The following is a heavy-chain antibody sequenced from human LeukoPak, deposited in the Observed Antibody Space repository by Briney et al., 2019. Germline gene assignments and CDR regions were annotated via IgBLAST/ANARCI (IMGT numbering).Heavy chain of an antibody. Sequence: PSETLSLTCAVYGGSFSGYYWSWIRQPPGKGLEWIGEINHSGSTNYNPSLKSRVTISVDTSKNQFSLKLSSVTAADTAVYYCASRRQDIVVVVAAASSSETFDYWGQGTLVTVSS. V-gene: IGHV4-34*01. J-gene: IGHJ4*02. CDR1: GGSFSGYY. CDR2: INHSGST. CDR3: ASRRQDIVVVVAAASSSETFDY. D-gene: IGHD2-15*01.